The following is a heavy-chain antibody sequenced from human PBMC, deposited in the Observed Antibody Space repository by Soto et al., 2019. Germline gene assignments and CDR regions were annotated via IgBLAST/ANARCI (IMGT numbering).Heavy chain of an antibody. CDR1: GFTFSSYS. J-gene: IGHJ5*02. CDR2: ISSSSSTI. D-gene: IGHD3-9*01. Sequence: EVQLVESGGGLVQPGGSLRLSCAASGFTFSSYSMNWVRQAPGKGLEWVSYISSSSSTIYYADSVKGRFTISRDNAKNTLYLQLNSLTADDTPVYYCAREADMLNWFDHWGQGTLGTVSS. CDR3: AREADMLNWFDH. V-gene: IGHV3-48*01.